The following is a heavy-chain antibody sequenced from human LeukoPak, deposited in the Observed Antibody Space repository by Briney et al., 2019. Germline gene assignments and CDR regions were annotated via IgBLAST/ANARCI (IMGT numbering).Heavy chain of an antibody. CDR3: AKPYYSGSGSYGGMDV. J-gene: IGHJ6*02. D-gene: IGHD3-10*01. CDR1: GFTFSSYS. Sequence: PGRSLRLSCVASGFTFSSYSMNWVRQAPGKGLEWVSFISSSGSYIYYADSVKGRFTISRDNPKNSLYLQMNSLRAEDTAVYYCAKPYYSGSGSYGGMDVWGQGTTVTVSS. CDR2: ISSSGSYI. V-gene: IGHV3-21*01.